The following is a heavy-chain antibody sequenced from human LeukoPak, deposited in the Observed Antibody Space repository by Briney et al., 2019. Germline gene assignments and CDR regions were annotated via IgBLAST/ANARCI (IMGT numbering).Heavy chain of an antibody. CDR1: GFTFSSYS. CDR3: ARAYDSSGYYYLTFDY. J-gene: IGHJ4*02. V-gene: IGHV3-21*01. CDR2: ISSSSSYI. D-gene: IGHD3-22*01. Sequence: GGSLRLSCAASGFTFSSYSMNWVRQAPGKGLEWVSSISSSSSYIYYADSVKGRFTISRDNAKNSLYLRMNSLRAEDTAVYYCARAYDSSGYYYLTFDYWGQGTLVTVSS.